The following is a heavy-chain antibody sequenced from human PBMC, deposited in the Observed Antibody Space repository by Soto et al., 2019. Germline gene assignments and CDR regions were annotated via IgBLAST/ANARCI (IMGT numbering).Heavy chain of an antibody. V-gene: IGHV3-30*18. Sequence: QVQLVESGGGVVQPGRSLRLSCAASGFTFSSYGMHWVRQAPGKGLEWGAVISYDGSNKYYADSVKGRFTISRDNSKNTLYLQMNSLRAEDTAVYYCAKDKMRYCSGGSCQYFDYWGQGTLVTVSS. J-gene: IGHJ4*02. CDR2: ISYDGSNK. D-gene: IGHD2-15*01. CDR3: AKDKMRYCSGGSCQYFDY. CDR1: GFTFSSYG.